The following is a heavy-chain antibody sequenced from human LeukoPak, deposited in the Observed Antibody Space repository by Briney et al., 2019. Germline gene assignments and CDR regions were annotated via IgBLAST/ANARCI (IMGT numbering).Heavy chain of an antibody. CDR3: ARASLAPSSDNFDY. CDR2: IYYSGST. D-gene: IGHD3-10*01. Sequence: NPSETLSLTCTVSGGSISSGDYYWSWVHQPPGKGLEWIGYIYYSGSTYYNPSLKSRVTISVNTSKNQFSLKLSSVTAADTAVYYCARASLAPSSDNFDYWGQGTLVTVSS. CDR1: GGSISSGDYY. V-gene: IGHV4-30-4*08. J-gene: IGHJ4*02.